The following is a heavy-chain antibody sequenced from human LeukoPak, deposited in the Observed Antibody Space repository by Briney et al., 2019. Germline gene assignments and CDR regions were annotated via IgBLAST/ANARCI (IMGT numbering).Heavy chain of an antibody. Sequence: GGSLRLSCAASGFTFSSQALSWVRQAPGKGLEWVSSFTGEAGNIHYEDSVKGRFTLSRDSSKETMYLQMNGLRVDDTAIYYCAAGGGNTFNPWGQGILVTVSS. D-gene: IGHD1/OR15-1a*01. J-gene: IGHJ5*02. CDR2: FTGEAGNI. CDR1: GFTFSSQA. CDR3: AAGGGNTFNP. V-gene: IGHV3-23*01.